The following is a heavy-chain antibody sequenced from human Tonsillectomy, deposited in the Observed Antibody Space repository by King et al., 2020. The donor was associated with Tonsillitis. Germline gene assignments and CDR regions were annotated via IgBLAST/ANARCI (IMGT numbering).Heavy chain of an antibody. CDR1: GFTFSSYG. J-gene: IGHJ4*02. Sequence: QVQLVESGGGVVQPGRSLRLSCAASGFTFSSYGMHWVRQAPGKGLEWVAVISYDGSNKYYADSVKGRFTISRDNSKNTLYLQMNSLRVEDTAVYYCAKEDRKYYDFWSGYYFFDYWGQGTLVTVSS. V-gene: IGHV3-30*18. CDR2: ISYDGSNK. D-gene: IGHD3-3*01. CDR3: AKEDRKYYDFWSGYYFFDY.